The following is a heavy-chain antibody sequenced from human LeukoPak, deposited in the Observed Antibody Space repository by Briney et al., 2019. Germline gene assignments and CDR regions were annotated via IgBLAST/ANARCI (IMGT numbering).Heavy chain of an antibody. CDR3: ARASGYCSSTSCYSDYYYYYYMDV. D-gene: IGHD2-2*02. CDR1: GGTFSSYA. Sequence: ASVKVSCKASGGTFSSYAISWVRQAPGQGLEWMGGIIPIFGTANYAQKFQGRVTITADESTSTAYMELSSLRSEDTAVYYCARASGYCSSTSCYSDYYYYYYMDVWGKGTTVTVSS. CDR2: IIPIFGTA. J-gene: IGHJ6*03. V-gene: IGHV1-69*13.